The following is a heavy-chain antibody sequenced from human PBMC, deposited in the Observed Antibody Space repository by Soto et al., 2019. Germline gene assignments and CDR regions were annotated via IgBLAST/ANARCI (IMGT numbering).Heavy chain of an antibody. V-gene: IGHV4-34*01. CDR1: SGSFSCYY. CDR3: ARHGGYYFDY. CDR2: LYQGLSI. J-gene: IGHJ4*02. Sequence: SETLSLTCAVYSGSFSCYYWSWIRQPPGKGLEWIGELYQGLSIVYNPSLESRVTISGDSSKNQFSLKLRSVTAADTAIYYCARHGGYYFDYWGQGTLVTVSS.